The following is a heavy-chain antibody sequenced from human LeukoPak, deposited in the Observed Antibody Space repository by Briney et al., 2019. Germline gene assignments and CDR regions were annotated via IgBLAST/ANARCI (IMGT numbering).Heavy chain of an antibody. D-gene: IGHD3-22*01. CDR3: ASYYYDSSAYYEPFDY. V-gene: IGHV4-30-2*01. Sequence: PSQTLSLTCAVSGGSISSGGYSWSWIRQPPGKGLEWIGYIYHSGSTYYNPSLKSRVTISVDTSKNQFSLKLSSVTAADTAVYYSASYYYDSSAYYEPFDYWGQGTLVTVSS. CDR2: IYHSGST. CDR1: GGSISSGGYS. J-gene: IGHJ4*02.